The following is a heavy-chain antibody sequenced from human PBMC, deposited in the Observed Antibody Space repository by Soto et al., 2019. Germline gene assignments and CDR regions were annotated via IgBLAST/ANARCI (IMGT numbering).Heavy chain of an antibody. J-gene: IGHJ5*02. CDR2: ISGGGGST. CDR3: AKDRGDTAMVSNWFDP. D-gene: IGHD5-18*01. CDR1: GFTFSSYA. V-gene: IGHV3-23*01. Sequence: EVQLLESGGGLVQPGGSLRLSCAASGFTFSSYAMSWVRQAPGKGLEWVSAISGGGGSTYYADSVKGRFTISRDNSKNTLYLQMNSLRAEDTAVYYCAKDRGDTAMVSNWFDPWGQGTLVTVSS.